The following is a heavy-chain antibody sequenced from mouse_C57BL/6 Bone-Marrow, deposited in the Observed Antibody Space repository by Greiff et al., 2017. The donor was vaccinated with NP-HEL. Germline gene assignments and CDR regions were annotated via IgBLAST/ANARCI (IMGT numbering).Heavy chain of an antibody. V-gene: IGHV5-12*01. D-gene: IGHD2-5*01. Sequence: EVMLVESGGGLVQPGGSLKLSCAASGFTFSDYYMYWVRQTPEKRLEWVAYISNGGGSTYYPDTVKGRFTIARDNAKNTLYLQMSRLKSEDTAMYYCARHGNYSKVYAMDYWGQGTSVTVSS. CDR1: GFTFSDYY. J-gene: IGHJ4*01. CDR3: ARHGNYSKVYAMDY. CDR2: ISNGGGST.